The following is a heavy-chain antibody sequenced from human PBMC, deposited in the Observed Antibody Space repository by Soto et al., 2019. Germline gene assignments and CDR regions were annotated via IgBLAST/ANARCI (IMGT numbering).Heavy chain of an antibody. CDR3: ARRQLVRYYGMDV. Sequence: SETLSLTCAVSGGSISSSNWWSWVRQPPGKGLEWIGEIYHSGSTNYNPSLKSRVTISVDKSKNQFSLKLSSVTAADTAVYYCARRQLVRYYGMDVWGQGTTVTVSS. CDR1: GGSISSSNW. CDR2: IYHSGST. V-gene: IGHV4-4*02. D-gene: IGHD6-13*01. J-gene: IGHJ6*02.